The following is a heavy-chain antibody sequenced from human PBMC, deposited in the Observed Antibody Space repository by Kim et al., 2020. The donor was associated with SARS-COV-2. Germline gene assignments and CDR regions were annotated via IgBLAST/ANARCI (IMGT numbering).Heavy chain of an antibody. CDR1: GGSISSGGYY. CDR2: IYYSGST. CDR3: ARDVTTPTDWDFDL. Sequence: SETLSLTCTVSGGSISSGGYYWSWIRQHPGKGLEWIGYIYYSGSTYYNPSLKSRVTISVDTSKNQFSLKLSSVTAADTAVYYCARDVTTPTDWDFDLWGRGTLVTVSS. V-gene: IGHV4-31*03. J-gene: IGHJ2*01. D-gene: IGHD4-17*01.